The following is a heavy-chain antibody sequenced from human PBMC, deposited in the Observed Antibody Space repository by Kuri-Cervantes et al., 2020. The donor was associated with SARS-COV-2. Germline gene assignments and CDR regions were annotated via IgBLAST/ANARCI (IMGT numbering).Heavy chain of an antibody. D-gene: IGHD5-18*01. J-gene: IGHJ4*02. Sequence: GSLRLSCTVSGGSISSSSYYWGWIRQPPGKGLEWIGSIYYSGSTYYNPSLKSRVTISVDTSKNQFSLKLSSVTAADTAVYFCARDYSNYFDYWGQGTLVTVSS. CDR1: GGSISSSSYY. CDR2: IYYSGST. CDR3: ARDYSNYFDY. V-gene: IGHV4-39*07.